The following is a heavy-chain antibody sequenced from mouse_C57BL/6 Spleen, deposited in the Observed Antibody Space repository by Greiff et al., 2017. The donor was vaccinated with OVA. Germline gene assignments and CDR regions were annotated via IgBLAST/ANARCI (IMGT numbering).Heavy chain of an antibody. Sequence: QVQLQQPGAELIKPGASVKLSCKASGYTFTSYWMHWVKQRPGQGLEWIGMIHPNSGSTNYNEKFKSKATLTVDKSSSTAYMQLSSLTSEDSAVYYCARSDYYYFDYWGQGTTLTVSS. CDR1: GYTFTSYW. D-gene: IGHD1-1*02. CDR3: ARSDYYYFDY. J-gene: IGHJ2*01. CDR2: IHPNSGST. V-gene: IGHV1-64*01.